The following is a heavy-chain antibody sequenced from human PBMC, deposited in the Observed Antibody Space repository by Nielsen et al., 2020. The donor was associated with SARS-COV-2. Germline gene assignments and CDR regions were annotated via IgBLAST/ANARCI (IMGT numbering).Heavy chain of an antibody. D-gene: IGHD3-16*01. V-gene: IGHV3-74*01. CDR2: INNDGSKP. CDR3: ATLGGFNP. Sequence: GESLKISCEASGFTFSNYWMHWVRQVPGKGLVWVSRINNDGSKPSYADSVEGRFTISRDNAKNTLYLQMNSLRAEDTAVYYCATLGGFNPWGQGTLVTVSS. CDR1: GFTFSNYW. J-gene: IGHJ5*02.